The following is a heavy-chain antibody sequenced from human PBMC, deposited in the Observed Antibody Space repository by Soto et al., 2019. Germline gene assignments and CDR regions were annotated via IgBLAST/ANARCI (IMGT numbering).Heavy chain of an antibody. CDR1: GFTVSSNY. J-gene: IGHJ3*02. D-gene: IGHD6-13*01. CDR3: EREPSIAEAGPAFDI. V-gene: IGHV3-66*01. Sequence: GGSLRLSCAASGFTVSSNYMSWVRQAPGKGLEWVSVIYSGGSTYYADSVKGRFTISRDNSKNTLYLQMNSLRAEDTAVYYCEREPSIAEAGPAFDIWCPGIMVSV. CDR2: IYSGGST.